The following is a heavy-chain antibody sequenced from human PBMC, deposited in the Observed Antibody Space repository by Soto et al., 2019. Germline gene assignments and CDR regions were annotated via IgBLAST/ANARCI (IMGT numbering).Heavy chain of an antibody. D-gene: IGHD3-22*01. CDR1: GYSFASYW. Sequence: GESLKISCKGSGYSFASYWIAWVRQMPGKGLEWMGIIYPADSDTRYSPSFQGQVTISADKSISTAYLQWSSLKASDTAMYYCARPYYYDDSGPHFPTWFDPWGQGTLVTVSS. J-gene: IGHJ5*02. V-gene: IGHV5-51*01. CDR2: IYPADSDT. CDR3: ARPYYYDDSGPHFPTWFDP.